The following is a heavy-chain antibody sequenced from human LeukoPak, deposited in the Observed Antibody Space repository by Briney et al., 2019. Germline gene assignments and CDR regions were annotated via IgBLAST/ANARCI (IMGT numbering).Heavy chain of an antibody. CDR3: ARMNRACSSTSCYQLFDY. Sequence: PSETLSLTCIVSGGSISSTSYYWGWIRQSPGKGLEWIGSFYYSGSIFDNRSLRSRVTISVDTSKNQFSLKLSSVTAADTAVYYCARMNRACSSTSCYQLFDYWGQGTLVTVSS. CDR2: FYYSGSI. V-gene: IGHV4-39*07. CDR1: GGSISSTSYY. D-gene: IGHD2-2*01. J-gene: IGHJ4*02.